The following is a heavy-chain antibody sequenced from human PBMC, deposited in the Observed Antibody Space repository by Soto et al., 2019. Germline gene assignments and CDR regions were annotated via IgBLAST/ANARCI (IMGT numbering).Heavy chain of an antibody. V-gene: IGHV3-13*01. Sequence: EVQLVESGGGLVQPGGSLRLSCEASGFTFSGSDMNWVGHTRGKGLEWVSGIGTGGDTYYADSVRGRFTISREDAKGSLYLQMNSLRVEDTAVYYCVRETGFTTTSDAFNIWGQGTMVTVSS. CDR2: IGTGGDT. D-gene: IGHD1-1*01. CDR3: VRETGFTTTSDAFNI. CDR1: GFTFSGSD. J-gene: IGHJ3*02.